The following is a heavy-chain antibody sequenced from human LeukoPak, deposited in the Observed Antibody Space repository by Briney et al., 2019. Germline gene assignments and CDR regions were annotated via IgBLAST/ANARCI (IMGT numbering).Heavy chain of an antibody. D-gene: IGHD6-13*01. CDR2: IYYSGST. CDR3: ARDPLAGWYFDL. V-gene: IGHV4-31*03. J-gene: IGHJ2*01. Sequence: SETLSLTCTVSGGSISSGGYYWSWLRQHPGKGLEWIGYIYYSGSTYYNPSLKSRVTISVDTSKNQFSLKLSSVTAADTAVYYCARDPLAGWYFDLWGRGTLVTVSS. CDR1: GGSISSGGYY.